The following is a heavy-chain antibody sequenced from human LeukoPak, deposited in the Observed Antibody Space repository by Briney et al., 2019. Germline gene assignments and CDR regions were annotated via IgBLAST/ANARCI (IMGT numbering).Heavy chain of an antibody. CDR1: GFTFSSYW. Sequence: PGGSLRLSCTASGFTFSSYWMSWVRQAPGKGLEWVANTDQVEGERYYVDSVKGRFIISRDNAKNSLFLQMSSLRVEDTAVYYCTRVGYIDEGIDYWGQGTLVTVSS. D-gene: IGHD5-24*01. CDR2: TDQVEGER. V-gene: IGHV3-7*04. J-gene: IGHJ4*02. CDR3: TRVGYIDEGIDY.